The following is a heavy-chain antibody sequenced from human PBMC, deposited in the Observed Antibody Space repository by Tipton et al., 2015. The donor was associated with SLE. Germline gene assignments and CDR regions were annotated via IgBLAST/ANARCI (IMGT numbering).Heavy chain of an antibody. CDR1: GFTFSNVW. CDR3: TSPSYYDSSGPDAFDI. D-gene: IGHD3-22*01. J-gene: IGHJ3*02. Sequence: QLVQSGGGLVKPGGSLRLSCAASGFTFSNVWLNWVRQAPGKGLEWVGRIKSKTDGGTIDYAAPVKGRFTTSRDDSKNTLYLQMNSLKTEDSAVYYCTSPSYYDSSGPDAFDIWGQGTMVTVSS. V-gene: IGHV3-15*01. CDR2: IKSKTDGGTI.